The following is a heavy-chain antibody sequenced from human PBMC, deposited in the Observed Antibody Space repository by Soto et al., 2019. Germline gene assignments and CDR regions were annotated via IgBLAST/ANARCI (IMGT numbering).Heavy chain of an antibody. Sequence: LSLTCAVYGGSFSGYYWSWIRQPPGKGLEWIGEINHSGSTNYNPSLKSRVTISVDTSKNQFSLKLSSVTAADAAVYYCARDSPIAAPSMGFDYWGQRTILTVSA. CDR1: GGSFSGYY. CDR2: INHSGST. J-gene: IGHJ4*02. V-gene: IGHV4-34*01. CDR3: ARDSPIAAPSMGFDY. D-gene: IGHD6-13*01.